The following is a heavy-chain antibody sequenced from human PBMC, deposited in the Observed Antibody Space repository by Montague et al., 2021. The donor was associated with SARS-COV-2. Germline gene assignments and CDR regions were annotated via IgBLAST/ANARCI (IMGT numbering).Heavy chain of an antibody. CDR2: IYDGGAV. Sequence: ETLSLTCTVSGGSITGYYWSWLRRSPGKGLEWIAYIYDGGAVNYNPSPGSRVTISTDTSKNQLYLKVNSVTAADTAVYYCVRDHPYGGPRGAYDIWGQGTVVTVSS. J-gene: IGHJ3*02. D-gene: IGHD4-23*01. CDR1: GGSITGYY. V-gene: IGHV4-59*01. CDR3: VRDHPYGGPRGAYDI.